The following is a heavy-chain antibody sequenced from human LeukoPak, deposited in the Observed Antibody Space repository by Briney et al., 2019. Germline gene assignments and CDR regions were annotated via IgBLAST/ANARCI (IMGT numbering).Heavy chain of an antibody. V-gene: IGHV3-7*01. Sequence: GGSLRLSCAASGFTFNRYWMTWVRQAPGNGLEWVAKINEDGSGRAYVDSVKGRFTISRDNAKNSLYLQMNSLRAEDTAVYYCAREGRAAGLDYWGQGTLVTVSS. D-gene: IGHD6-13*01. J-gene: IGHJ4*02. CDR1: GFTFNRYW. CDR2: INEDGSGR. CDR3: AREGRAAGLDY.